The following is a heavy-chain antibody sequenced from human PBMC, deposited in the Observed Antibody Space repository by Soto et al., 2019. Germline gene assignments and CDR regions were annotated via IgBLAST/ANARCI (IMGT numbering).Heavy chain of an antibody. CDR3: VRGILS. V-gene: IGHV4-39*07. Sequence: SETLSLTCAVSGSSISSSSYYWGWICQPPGKGLEWIGSIYYSGSTYYNPSLKSRVSISVDTSKNQFSLKLSSVTAADTAVYFCVRGILSWGQGTLVNVSS. CDR1: GSSISSSSYY. CDR2: IYYSGST. J-gene: IGHJ1*01.